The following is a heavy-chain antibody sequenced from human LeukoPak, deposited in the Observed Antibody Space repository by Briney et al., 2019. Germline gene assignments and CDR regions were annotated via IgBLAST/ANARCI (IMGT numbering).Heavy chain of an antibody. V-gene: IGHV3-23*01. CDR3: AKDKTYDDFWSGHDAFDI. CDR2: ISGSGDST. Sequence: GGSLRLSCAASGFTFTTYAMSWVRQAPGKGLEWVSVISGSGDSTYYADSVRGRFTISRDISKNTLYLQMKSLRAGDTAVYYCAKDKTYDDFWSGHDAFDIWGQGTMVTVSS. CDR1: GFTFTTYA. J-gene: IGHJ3*02. D-gene: IGHD3-3*01.